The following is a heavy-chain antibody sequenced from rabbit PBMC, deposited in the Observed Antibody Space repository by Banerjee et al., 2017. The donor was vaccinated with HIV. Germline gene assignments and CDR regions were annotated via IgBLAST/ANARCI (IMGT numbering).Heavy chain of an antibody. CDR2: ITAGSSGST. Sequence: QSLEESGGGLVQPEGSLALTCKASGFTISSSYYMCWVRQAPGKGLEWIGCITAGSSGSTYYASWAKGRFTVSKTSSTTVTLQMTSLTAADTATYFCARDYYGMDLWGPGTLVTVS. J-gene: IGHJ6*01. CDR3: ARDYYGMDL. CDR1: GFTISSSYY. V-gene: IGHV1S40*01.